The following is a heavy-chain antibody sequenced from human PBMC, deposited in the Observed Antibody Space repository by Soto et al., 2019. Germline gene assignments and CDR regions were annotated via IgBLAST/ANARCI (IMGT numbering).Heavy chain of an antibody. D-gene: IGHD2-21*01. J-gene: IGHJ3*02. CDR1: GFTFSSYW. Sequence: CLRLSCAASGFTFSSYWMHWVRQAPGKGLVWVSRINSDGSSTSYADSVKGRFTISRDNAKNTLYLQMNSLRAEDTAVYYCARDDGVVSAFDIWGQGTMVTVSS. CDR2: INSDGSST. CDR3: ARDDGVVSAFDI. V-gene: IGHV3-74*01.